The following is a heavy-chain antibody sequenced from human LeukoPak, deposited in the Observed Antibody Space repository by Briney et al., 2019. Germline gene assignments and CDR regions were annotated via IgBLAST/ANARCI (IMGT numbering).Heavy chain of an antibody. V-gene: IGHV3-21*01. J-gene: IGHJ3*02. CDR1: GFTFSIYT. CDR3: ARDLHSGEVDI. D-gene: IGHD7-27*01. Sequence: GGSLRLSCAAAGFTFSIYTMNWVRQAPGKGLEWVSSISSSSTYIYYADSVKGRFTISRDNAKNSLYLQMNSLRAEDTAVYYCARDLHSGEVDIWGQGTMVTVSS. CDR2: ISSSSTYI.